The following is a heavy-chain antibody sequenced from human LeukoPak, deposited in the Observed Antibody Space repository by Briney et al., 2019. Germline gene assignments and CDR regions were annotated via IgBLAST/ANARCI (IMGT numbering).Heavy chain of an antibody. CDR3: ARDGGSGIDY. CDR1: GFTLTTCG. V-gene: IGHV3-33*01. J-gene: IGHJ4*02. CDR2: IWYDGSKK. Sequence: PGGSLRLSCAASGFTLTTCGTHWLRQAPGKGLEWVAVIWYDGSKKFYGDSVKGRFTVSRDTSENTMYLQMNTLRAEDTAVYYCARDGGSGIDYWGQGTLVTVSS. D-gene: IGHD3-10*01.